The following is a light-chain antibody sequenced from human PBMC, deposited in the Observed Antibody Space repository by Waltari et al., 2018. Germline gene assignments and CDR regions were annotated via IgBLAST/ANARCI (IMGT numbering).Light chain of an antibody. CDR2: DVT. CDR1: SSDIGSYNY. J-gene: IGLJ2*01. V-gene: IGLV2-14*03. CDR3: SSYMDSTTLEL. Sequence: SVSGSPGQSITISCTGTSSDIGSYNYVSWYQQHPGKAPKLIIYDVTHRPSGVSNRFSGSKSGNTASLTISGLQAEDEADYYCSSYMDSTTLELFGGGTSLTVL.